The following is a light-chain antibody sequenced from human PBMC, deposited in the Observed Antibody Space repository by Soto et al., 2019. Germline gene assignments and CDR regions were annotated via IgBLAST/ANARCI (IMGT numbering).Light chain of an antibody. CDR3: CLYAVTFYV. CDR1: SSDVGTYDF. Sequence: QSALTQPRSVSGSPGQSVTISCTGTSSDVGTYDFVSRYQQHPGKAPRLMIFDVSERPSGVPDRFSGSKSGNTASLTISGLQAEDEANYYCCLYAVTFYVFGTGTKVTV. CDR2: DVS. J-gene: IGLJ1*01. V-gene: IGLV2-11*01.